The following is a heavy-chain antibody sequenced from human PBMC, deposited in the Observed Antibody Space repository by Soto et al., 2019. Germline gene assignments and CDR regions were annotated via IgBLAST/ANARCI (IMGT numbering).Heavy chain of an antibody. CDR3: TRPYSSSSLWFDP. V-gene: IGHV3-73*02. Sequence: EVQLVESGGGLVQPGGSLKLSCAASGFTFSGSAMHWVRQASGKGLEWVGRIRSKANSYATAYAASVKGRFTISRDDSKNTAYLQMNGRKAEDTAVYYCTRPYSSSSLWFDPWCQGTLVSVSS. CDR2: IRSKANSYAT. D-gene: IGHD6-6*01. CDR1: GFTFSGSA. J-gene: IGHJ5*02.